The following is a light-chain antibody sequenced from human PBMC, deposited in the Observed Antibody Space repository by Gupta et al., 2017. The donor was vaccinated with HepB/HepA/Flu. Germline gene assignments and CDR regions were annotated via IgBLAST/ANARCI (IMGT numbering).Light chain of an antibody. CDR1: QNVSKN. CDR2: VAS. J-gene: IGKJ3*01. CDR3: HHYKHQVRSHVS. Sequence: EIVLTQSPATLSVSVGERATLSCGATQNVSKNLAWYQDKPDQAPRHLIFVASTRATGVPGRCSGSGCGRDCTIAISSLNSEECAHYYGHHYKHQVRSHVSFGHGTKVDLK. V-gene: IGKV3-15*01.